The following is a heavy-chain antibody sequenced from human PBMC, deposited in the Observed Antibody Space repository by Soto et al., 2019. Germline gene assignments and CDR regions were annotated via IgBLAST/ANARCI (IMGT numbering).Heavy chain of an antibody. D-gene: IGHD6-6*01. CDR2: IYSGGST. CDR3: ARRGIAARPDFDY. V-gene: IGHV3-53*01. CDR1: GFTVSSNY. J-gene: IGHJ4*02. Sequence: EVQLVESGGGLIQPGGSLRLSCAASGFTVSSNYMSWVRQAPGKGLEWVSVIYSGGSTYYADSVKGRFTISRDNSKNTLYLQMNSLRAEDTAVYYCARRGIAARPDFDYWGQGTLVTVSS.